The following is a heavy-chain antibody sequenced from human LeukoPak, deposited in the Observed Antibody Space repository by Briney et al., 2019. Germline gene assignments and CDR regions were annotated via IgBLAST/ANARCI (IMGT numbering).Heavy chain of an antibody. CDR2: FDPEDGET. D-gene: IGHD4-17*01. CDR3: ATVTSLSDYGDYVGFDP. J-gene: IGHJ5*02. Sequence: ASVKVSCKVSGYTLTELSMHRVRQAPGKGLEWMGGFDPEDGETIYAQKFQGRVTMTEDTSTDTAYMELSSLRSEDTAVYYCATVTSLSDYGDYVGFDPWGQGTLVTVSS. CDR1: GYTLTELS. V-gene: IGHV1-24*01.